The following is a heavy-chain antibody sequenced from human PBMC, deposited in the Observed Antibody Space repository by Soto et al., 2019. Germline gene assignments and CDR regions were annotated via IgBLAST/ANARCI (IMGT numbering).Heavy chain of an antibody. J-gene: IGHJ6*02. Sequence: SETLSLTCTVSGGSISSSSYYWGWIRNPPGKGLEWIGSIYYSGSTFYNPSFKSRVTISVDTSKKQFSLKLNSVTAADTAVYYCTRDLWGYCGTDCYPLDVWGQGTTVTVS. CDR2: IYYSGST. CDR3: TRDLWGYCGTDCYPLDV. V-gene: IGHV4-39*07. CDR1: GGSISSSSYY. D-gene: IGHD2-21*02.